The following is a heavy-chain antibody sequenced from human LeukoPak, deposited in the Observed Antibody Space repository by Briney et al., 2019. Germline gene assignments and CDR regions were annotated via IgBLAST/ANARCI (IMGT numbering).Heavy chain of an antibody. CDR2: IYYSGNT. CDR1: SGSISSTSYY. D-gene: IGHD2-8*01. CDR3: ARQGVFLTVYLSSNNWFDP. V-gene: IGHV4-39*01. Sequence: SETLSLTCTVSSGSISSTSYYWRWIRQPPGKGLEWIGSIYYSGNTYYNSSLKSRVTMSVDTSKNQFSLRLTSVTAADTAVYYGARQGVFLTVYLSSNNWFDPWGQGTLVTVTS. J-gene: IGHJ5*02.